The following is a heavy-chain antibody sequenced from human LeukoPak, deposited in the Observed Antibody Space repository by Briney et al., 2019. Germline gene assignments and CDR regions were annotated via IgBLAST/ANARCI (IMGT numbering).Heavy chain of an antibody. V-gene: IGHV4-59*01. Sequence: SETLSLTCTVSGGSISSYYWSWIRQPPGKGLEWIGYIYYSGSTNYNPSLKSRVTISVDTSKNQFSLKLSSVTAADTAVYYCARVCGISGPLPGAFDIWGQGTMVTVSS. CDR3: ARVCGISGPLPGAFDI. J-gene: IGHJ3*02. CDR1: GGSISSYY. CDR2: IYYSGST. D-gene: IGHD2-21*01.